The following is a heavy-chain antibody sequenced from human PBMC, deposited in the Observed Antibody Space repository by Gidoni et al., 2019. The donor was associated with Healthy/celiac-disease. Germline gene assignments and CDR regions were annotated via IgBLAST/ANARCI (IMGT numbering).Heavy chain of an antibody. CDR3: AKDQTELLWFGESLGGSAFDI. Sequence: QVQLVESGGGVVQPGRSLRLSCEASGFTFSSYGMHWVRQAPGKGLEWVAVISYDGSNKYYADSVKGRFTISRDNSKNTLYLQMNSLRAEDTAVYYCAKDQTELLWFGESLGGSAFDIWGQGTMVTVSS. J-gene: IGHJ3*02. D-gene: IGHD3-10*01. CDR2: ISYDGSNK. V-gene: IGHV3-30*18. CDR1: GFTFSSYG.